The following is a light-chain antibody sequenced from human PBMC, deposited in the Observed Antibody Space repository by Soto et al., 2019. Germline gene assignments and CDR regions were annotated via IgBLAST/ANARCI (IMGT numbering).Light chain of an antibody. CDR2: SNN. CDR3: ASWDVSLSGLHV. Sequence: QSVLTQPPSASGTPGQRVTISCSGSSSSIGSNYVYWYQQLPGTTPKLLIYSNNQRPPGVPDRFSGSKSGTSASLAISGLRSEDDADYYCASWDVSLSGLHVLGTGTKLTVL. V-gene: IGLV1-47*02. CDR1: SSSIGSNY. J-gene: IGLJ1*01.